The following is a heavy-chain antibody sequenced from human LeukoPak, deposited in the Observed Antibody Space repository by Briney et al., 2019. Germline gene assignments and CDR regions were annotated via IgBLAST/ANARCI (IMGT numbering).Heavy chain of an antibody. J-gene: IGHJ4*02. V-gene: IGHV3-23*01. D-gene: IGHD1-26*01. Sequence: GGSLRLSCAASGFTFSSYAMSWVRQAPGKGLEWVSAISGSGGSTYYAGSVKGRFTISRDNSKNTLYLQMNSLRAEDTAVYYCAGTQWELHDYWGQGTLVTVSS. CDR1: GFTFSSYA. CDR2: ISGSGGST. CDR3: AGTQWELHDY.